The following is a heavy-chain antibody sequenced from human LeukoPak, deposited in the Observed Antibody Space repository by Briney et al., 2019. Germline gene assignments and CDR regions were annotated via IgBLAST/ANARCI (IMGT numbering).Heavy chain of an antibody. J-gene: IGHJ4*02. D-gene: IGHD1-26*01. V-gene: IGHV3-30*03. Sequence: GGSLRLSCAASGFTFGSYGMHWIRQAPGKGLEWVAVTSHDGSNTYYVDSVKGRFIISRDNSKNTLYLQMNSLRAEDTAVYYCARKTGSRDYWGQGTLVTVSS. CDR2: TSHDGSNT. CDR3: ARKTGSRDY. CDR1: GFTFGSYG.